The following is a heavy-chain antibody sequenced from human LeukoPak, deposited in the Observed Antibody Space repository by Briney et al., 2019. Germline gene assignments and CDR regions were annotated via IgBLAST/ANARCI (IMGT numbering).Heavy chain of an antibody. Sequence: GGSLRLSCAASGFTFSSYWMSWVRQAPGKGLEWAANIKQDGSGKYYVDSVKGRFTISRDNAKNSLYLQMNSLGAEDTAVYYCARKAPLTDAFDIWGQGTMVTVSS. CDR2: IKQDGSGK. CDR3: ARKAPLTDAFDI. CDR1: GFTFSSYW. J-gene: IGHJ3*02. V-gene: IGHV3-7*01.